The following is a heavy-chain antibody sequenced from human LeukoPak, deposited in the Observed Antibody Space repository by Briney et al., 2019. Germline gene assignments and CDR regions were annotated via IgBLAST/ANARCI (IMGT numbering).Heavy chain of an antibody. CDR2: ISGSGATT. Sequence: GGSLRLSCAASGFTFSSYAMSWVRQAPGKGLEWVSTISGSGATTYFSDSVKGRFTISRDNAKNTLYLQMNSLRGEDTAVYYCARSENGDYVAWGQGALVTVYS. J-gene: IGHJ5*02. CDR1: GFTFSSYA. D-gene: IGHD4-17*01. V-gene: IGHV3-23*01. CDR3: ARSENGDYVA.